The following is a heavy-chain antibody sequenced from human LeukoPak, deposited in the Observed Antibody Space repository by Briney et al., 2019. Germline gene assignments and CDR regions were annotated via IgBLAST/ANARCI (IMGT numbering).Heavy chain of an antibody. Sequence: VSVKVSCKASGYTFTGYYMHWVRQAPGQGLEWMGWINPNSGGTNYAQKFQGRVTMTRDTSISTAYMELRSLRSDDTAVYYCARVPNPHIVVVPAAKPHDYWGQGTLVTVSS. CDR1: GYTFTGYY. D-gene: IGHD2-2*01. CDR3: ARVPNPHIVVVPAAKPHDY. V-gene: IGHV1-2*02. CDR2: INPNSGGT. J-gene: IGHJ4*02.